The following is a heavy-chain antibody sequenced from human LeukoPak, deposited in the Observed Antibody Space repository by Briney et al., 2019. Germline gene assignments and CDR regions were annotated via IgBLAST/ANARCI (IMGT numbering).Heavy chain of an antibody. D-gene: IGHD6-13*01. CDR3: ARRGYSSSVGYFDY. CDR1: GDSISNSNYY. Sequence: SETLSLTCTVSGDSISNSNYYWGWIRQPRGKGLEWIGSIYYSGSTYYNPSLKSRVTISVDTSKNQFSLKLNSVTAADTAVYYCARRGYSSSVGYFDYWGQGTLVTVSS. CDR2: IYYSGST. J-gene: IGHJ4*02. V-gene: IGHV4-39*01.